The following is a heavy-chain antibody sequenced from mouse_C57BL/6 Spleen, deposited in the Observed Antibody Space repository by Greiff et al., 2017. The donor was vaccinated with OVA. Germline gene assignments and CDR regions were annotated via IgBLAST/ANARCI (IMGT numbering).Heavy chain of an antibody. V-gene: IGHV1-69*01. CDR2: IDPSDSYT. J-gene: IGHJ2*01. CDR3: ARGVTTVVDFDY. CDR1: GYTFTSYW. Sequence: VQLHQPGAELVMPGASVKLSCKASGYTFTSYWMHWVKQRPGQGLEWIGEIDPSDSYTNYNQKFKGKSTLTVDKSSSTAYMQLSSLTSEDSAVYYCARGVTTVVDFDYWGQGTTLTVSS. D-gene: IGHD1-1*01.